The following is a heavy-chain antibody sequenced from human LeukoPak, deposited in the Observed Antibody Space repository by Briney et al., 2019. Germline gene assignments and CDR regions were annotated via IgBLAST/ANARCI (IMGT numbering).Heavy chain of an antibody. J-gene: IGHJ4*02. V-gene: IGHV3-23*01. D-gene: IGHD3-9*01. CDR2: ISGSGGST. CDR3: AKAANYDILTGYYLDY. Sequence: GGSLRLSCAASGFTFSKYAMSWVRQAPGQGLEWVSGISGSGGSTYYADSVKGRFIISRDNSKNTLYLQMNSLRAEDTAVYYCAKAANYDILTGYYLDYWGQGTLVTVSS. CDR1: GFTFSKYA.